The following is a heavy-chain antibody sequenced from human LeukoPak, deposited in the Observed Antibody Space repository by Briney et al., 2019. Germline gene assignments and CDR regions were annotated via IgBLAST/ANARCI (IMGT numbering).Heavy chain of an antibody. D-gene: IGHD6-13*01. Sequence: SETLSLTCTVSGGSISSYHWSWIRQPAGKGLEWIGRIYTSGSTNYNPSLKSRVTMSVDTSKNQFSLKLSSVTAADTAVYYCTRGGSWYVSDYYYGMDVWGQGTTVTVSS. CDR2: IYTSGST. CDR1: GGSISSYH. J-gene: IGHJ6*02. CDR3: TRGGSWYVSDYYYGMDV. V-gene: IGHV4-4*07.